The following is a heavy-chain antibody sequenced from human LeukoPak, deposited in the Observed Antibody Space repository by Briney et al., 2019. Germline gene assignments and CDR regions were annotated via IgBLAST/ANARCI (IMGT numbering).Heavy chain of an antibody. V-gene: IGHV1-46*01. CDR3: ARGVWYGDY. Sequence: GASVKVSCKAFGYTFTSNYMHWVRQAPGQGPEWMGVISPSGGSTTYAQKFQGRVTLTRDMSTSTDYLELSSLRSEDTAVYYCARGVWYGDYWGQGTLVTVSS. CDR2: ISPSGGST. J-gene: IGHJ4*02. CDR1: GYTFTSNY. D-gene: IGHD3-10*01.